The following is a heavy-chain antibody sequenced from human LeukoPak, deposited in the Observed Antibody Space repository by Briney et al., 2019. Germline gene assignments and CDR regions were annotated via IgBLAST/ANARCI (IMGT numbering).Heavy chain of an antibody. CDR2: INPSGGST. CDR3: ASYSSRYAFDI. V-gene: IGHV1-46*01. CDR1: GYTFTSYY. D-gene: IGHD6-13*01. Sequence: ASVKVSCKASGYTFTSYYMHWVRQAPGQGLEWMGIINPSGGSTSYAQKLQGRVTMTRDTSTSTVYMELSSLRSEDTAVYYCASYSSRYAFDIWGQGTTVTVSS. J-gene: IGHJ3*02.